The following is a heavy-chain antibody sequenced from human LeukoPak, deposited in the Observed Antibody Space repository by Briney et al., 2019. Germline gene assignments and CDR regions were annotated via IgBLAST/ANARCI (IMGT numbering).Heavy chain of an antibody. D-gene: IGHD6-19*01. J-gene: IGHJ4*02. Sequence: GRSLRLSCAASGFTFDDYAMHWVRQAPGKGLEWVSGISWNSGSIGYADSVEGRFTISRDNAKNSLYLQMNSLRAEDTALYYCAKDIRAVAGAFDYWGPGTLVTVSS. CDR2: ISWNSGSI. CDR1: GFTFDDYA. CDR3: AKDIRAVAGAFDY. V-gene: IGHV3-9*01.